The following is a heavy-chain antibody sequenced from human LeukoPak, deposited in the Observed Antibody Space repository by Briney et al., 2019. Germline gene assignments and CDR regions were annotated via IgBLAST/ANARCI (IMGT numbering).Heavy chain of an antibody. CDR2: IIPIFGTA. CDR1: GGTFSSYA. V-gene: IGHV1-69*01. Sequence: ASVKVSCKASGGTFSSYAISWVRQAPGQGLEWMGGIIPIFGTANYAQKFQGRVTITADESTSTAYMELSSLRSEDTAVYYCASTLGYCSGGSCSHWFDPWGQGILVTVSS. CDR3: ASTLGYCSGGSCSHWFDP. D-gene: IGHD2-15*01. J-gene: IGHJ5*02.